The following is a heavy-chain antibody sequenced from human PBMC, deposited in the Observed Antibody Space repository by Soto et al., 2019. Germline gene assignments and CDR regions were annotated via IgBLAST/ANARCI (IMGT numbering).Heavy chain of an antibody. CDR2: VSHDGRNT. CDR1: GFTFSDYA. CDR3: AKGGRHWLVTSDFNY. D-gene: IGHD6-19*01. J-gene: IGHJ4*02. Sequence: VQLVESGGGVVQPGRSLRLSCAASGFTFSDYAMHWVRQAPGKGLEWVAVVSHDGRNTHYADSVKGRFTISRDSSKNTVSLELTSLRAEDTDVSYCAKGGRHWLVTSDFNYWGQGAMVTVSS. V-gene: IGHV3-30*18.